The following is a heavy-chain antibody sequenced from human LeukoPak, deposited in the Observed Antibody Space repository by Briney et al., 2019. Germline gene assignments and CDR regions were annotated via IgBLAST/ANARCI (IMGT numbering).Heavy chain of an antibody. CDR3: ARLVAPRRDYYMDV. CDR2: INPSGGST. J-gene: IGHJ6*03. D-gene: IGHD2-2*01. CDR1: GYTFTSYY. Sequence: ASVKVSFTASGYTFTSYYMHWVRQAPGQGLGCMGIINPSGGSTSYAQKFQGRVTMTRDTSTSTVYMELSSLRSEDTAVYYCARLVAPRRDYYMDVWGKGTTVTVSS. V-gene: IGHV1-46*01.